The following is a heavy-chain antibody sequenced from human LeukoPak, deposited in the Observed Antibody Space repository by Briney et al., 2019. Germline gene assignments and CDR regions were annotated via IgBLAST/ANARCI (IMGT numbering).Heavy chain of an antibody. J-gene: IGHJ3*02. V-gene: IGHV4-4*09. CDR1: GSISGYY. D-gene: IGHD2-2*01. CDR3: ARQKCTSASCLTKNAFDI. Sequence: SETLSLTCTVSGSISGYYWSWIRQPPGKGLEWIGYINTSGSTNYNPSLESRVTISVDTSKNQFSLDLSSVTVADTAVYYCARQKCTSASCLTKNAFDIWGQGTMVTVSS. CDR2: INTSGST.